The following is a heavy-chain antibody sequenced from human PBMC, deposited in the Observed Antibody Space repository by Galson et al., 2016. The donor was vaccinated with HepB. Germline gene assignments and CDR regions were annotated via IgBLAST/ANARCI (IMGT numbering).Heavy chain of an antibody. CDR3: ARDGGLGTPFDC. CDR2: IRND. J-gene: IGHJ4*02. D-gene: IGHD1-7*01. CDR1: GFTFSRYW. Sequence: SLRLSCAASGFTFSRYWIHWVRQAPGKGLEWVSRIRNDETTSVIGRFTISRDNAKNTLYLEMNSLRAEDTAVYYCARDGGLGTPFDCWGQGTLVTVSS. V-gene: IGHV3-74*01.